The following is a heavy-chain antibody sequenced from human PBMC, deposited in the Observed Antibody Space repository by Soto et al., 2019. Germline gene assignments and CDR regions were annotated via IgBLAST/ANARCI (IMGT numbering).Heavy chain of an antibody. CDR1: GYIFTSYY. D-gene: IGHD2-8*02. V-gene: IGHV1-46*01. CDR2: IHPSGGNT. Sequence: ASVKVSCKVSGYIFTSYYIHWVRQAPGHGLEWMGIIHPSGGNTDYAQQFQGRVTMTRDMSTSTFYMELSSLRSEDTAIYYCARGGGVNYYPFDYRGQGTLVTVSS. J-gene: IGHJ4*02. CDR3: ARGGGVNYYPFDY.